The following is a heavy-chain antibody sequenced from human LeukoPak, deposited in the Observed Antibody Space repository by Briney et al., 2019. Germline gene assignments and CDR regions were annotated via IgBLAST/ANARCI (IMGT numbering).Heavy chain of an antibody. CDR1: GYSFTSYW. Sequence: GESLKISCKGSGYSFTSYWIGWVRQMPGKGLEWMGIIYPGDSDTRYSPSFQGQVTISADKSISTAYLQWSSLKASDTAMYYCARRGQDYYDSSGLPPVDAFDIWGQGTMVTVSS. CDR2: IYPGDSDT. D-gene: IGHD3-22*01. V-gene: IGHV5-51*01. CDR3: ARRGQDYYDSSGLPPVDAFDI. J-gene: IGHJ3*02.